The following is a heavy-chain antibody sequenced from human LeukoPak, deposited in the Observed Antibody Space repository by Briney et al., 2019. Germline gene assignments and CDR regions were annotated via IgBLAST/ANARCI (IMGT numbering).Heavy chain of an antibody. CDR1: GYTFTNYG. D-gene: IGHD5-24*01. CDR2: ISAYNGNT. V-gene: IGHV1-18*01. Sequence: ASVNVSCKASGYTFTNYGVSWVRQAPGQGLEWMGWISAYNGNTNYAQKLQGRVTMTTDTTTNTAYMELRSLRSDDTAVYYCARDRATDREQNWFDPWGQGTLVTVSS. J-gene: IGHJ5*02. CDR3: ARDRATDREQNWFDP.